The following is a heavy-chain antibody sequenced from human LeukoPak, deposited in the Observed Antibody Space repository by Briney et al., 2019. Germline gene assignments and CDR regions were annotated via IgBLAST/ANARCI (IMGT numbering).Heavy chain of an antibody. D-gene: IGHD6-13*01. J-gene: IGHJ3*02. CDR2: ISYDGSNK. CDR1: GFTFSSYG. V-gene: IGHV3-30*18. CDR3: AKDFVAAAGTIGAFDI. Sequence: PGGSLRLSCAASGFTFSSYGMHWVRQAPGKGLEWVAVISYDGSNKYYADSVKGRFTISRDNSKNTLYLQMNSLRAEDTAVYYCAKDFVAAAGTIGAFDIWGQGTMVTVSS.